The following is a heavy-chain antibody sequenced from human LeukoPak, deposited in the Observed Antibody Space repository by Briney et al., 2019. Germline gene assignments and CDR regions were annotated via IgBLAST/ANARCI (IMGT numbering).Heavy chain of an antibody. CDR3: AKDTSAWWYHRAFMDV. Sequence: GGSLRLSCAASGFTFSNYAMSWVRQAPGRGLEWVSAICGRGDKTYHADSVKGRFTISRDNSRNTLSLQVNSLRAEDTAVYYCAKDTSAWWYHRAFMDVWGKGTTVTVSS. D-gene: IGHD2-15*01. CDR1: GFTFSNYA. J-gene: IGHJ6*03. V-gene: IGHV3-23*01. CDR2: ICGRGDKT.